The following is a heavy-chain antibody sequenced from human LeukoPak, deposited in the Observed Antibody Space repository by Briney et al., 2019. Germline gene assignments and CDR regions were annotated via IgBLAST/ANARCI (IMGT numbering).Heavy chain of an antibody. CDR1: GYSISSGYY. D-gene: IGHD2-15*01. V-gene: IGHV4-38-2*02. CDR3: ARDAPYCSGGSCSQSYYYYMDV. Sequence: SGTLSLTCTVSGYSISSGYYWGWIRQPPGKGLEWIGSIYHSGSTYYNPSLKSRVTISVDTSKNQFSLKLSSVTAADTAVYYCARDAPYCSGGSCSQSYYYYMDVWGKGTTVTISS. J-gene: IGHJ6*03. CDR2: IYHSGST.